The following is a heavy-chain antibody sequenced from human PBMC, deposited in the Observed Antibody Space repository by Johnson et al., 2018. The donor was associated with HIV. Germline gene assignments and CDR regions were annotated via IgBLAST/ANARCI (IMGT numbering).Heavy chain of an antibody. Sequence: VQLVESGGGLVQPGGSLRLSCAASGFAFGSYWMHWVRQAPGKGLQWVSGINWNSGSIGYADSVKGRFTISRDNPKNTLYLQMNSLRAEDTAVYYCAKDIRYSSGWNAFDIWGQGTMVTVSS. V-gene: IGHV3-23*04. CDR2: INWNSGSI. D-gene: IGHD6-19*01. CDR1: GFAFGSYW. CDR3: AKDIRYSSGWNAFDI. J-gene: IGHJ3*02.